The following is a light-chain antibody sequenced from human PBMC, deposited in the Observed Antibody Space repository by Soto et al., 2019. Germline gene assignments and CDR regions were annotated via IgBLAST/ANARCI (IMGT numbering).Light chain of an antibody. CDR1: QSLVFSDGNTY. CDR2: KVS. V-gene: IGKV2-30*01. CDR3: MQGTRWLWT. Sequence: DVVLTQSPLSLPVALGQPASISCRSSQSLVFSDGNTYLNWFHQRPGQSQRRLIYKVSNRDSGVPDRFSGSGSGTDFTLKISRVEAEDVGVYYCMQGTRWLWTFCQGTKVEIK. J-gene: IGKJ1*01.